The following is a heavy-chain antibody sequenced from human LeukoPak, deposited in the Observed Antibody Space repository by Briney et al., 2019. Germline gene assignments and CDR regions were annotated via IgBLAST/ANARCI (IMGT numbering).Heavy chain of an antibody. CDR3: ARESYGDYYFDY. D-gene: IGHD4-17*01. V-gene: IGHV3-21*01. CDR1: GFTFSSYS. Sequence: RGSLRLSCAASGFTFSSYSMNWVRQAPGKGLEWVSSISGSSYYIYYADSVKGRFTISRDNSKNTLYLQMNSLKTEDTAVYYCARESYGDYYFDYWGQGTLVTVSS. CDR2: ISGSSYYI. J-gene: IGHJ4*02.